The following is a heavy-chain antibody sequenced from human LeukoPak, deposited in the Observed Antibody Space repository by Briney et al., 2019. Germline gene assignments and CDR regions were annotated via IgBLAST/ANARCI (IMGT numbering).Heavy chain of an antibody. V-gene: IGHV1-2*02. J-gene: IGHJ4*02. CDR1: GYTFTGYY. CDR2: INPNSGGT. Sequence: ASVKVSRKXSGYTFTGYYMHWVRQAPGQGLEWMGWINPNSGGTNYAQKFQGRVTMTRDTSISTAYMELSRLRSDDTAVYYCARDPLAGRIGYSSGWYVFNYFDYWGQGTLVTVSS. D-gene: IGHD6-19*01. CDR3: ARDPLAGRIGYSSGWYVFNYFDY.